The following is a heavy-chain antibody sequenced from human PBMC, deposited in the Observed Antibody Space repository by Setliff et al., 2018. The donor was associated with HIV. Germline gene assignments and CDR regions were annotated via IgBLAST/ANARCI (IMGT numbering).Heavy chain of an antibody. CDR1: GGSINYNMFY. J-gene: IGHJ4*02. V-gene: IGHV4-39*01. Sequence: LTCTISGGSINYNMFYWGWIRQPPGKRLEWIGTISYTGITFYKSSLESRVTLSVDASKNQFSLNLTSVTAADSAVYFCARRAGPYTTGRYFDNWGQGTLVTVSS. CDR3: ARRAGPYTTGRYFDN. D-gene: IGHD4-17*01. CDR2: ISYTGIT.